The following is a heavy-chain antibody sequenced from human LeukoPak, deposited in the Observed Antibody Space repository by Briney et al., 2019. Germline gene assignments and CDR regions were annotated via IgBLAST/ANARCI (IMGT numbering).Heavy chain of an antibody. CDR1: GFTFSSYA. V-gene: IGHV3-23*01. CDR2: ISGSGGST. J-gene: IGHJ4*02. CDR3: ARNVRGGTSGYYDY. D-gene: IGHD3-22*01. Sequence: PGGSLRLSCAASGFTFSSYAMSWVRQAPGKGLEWVSAISGSGGSTYYADSVKGRFTISRDDSKNTLFLQMGSLRAEDMAVYYCARNVRGGTSGYYDYWGQGALVTVSS.